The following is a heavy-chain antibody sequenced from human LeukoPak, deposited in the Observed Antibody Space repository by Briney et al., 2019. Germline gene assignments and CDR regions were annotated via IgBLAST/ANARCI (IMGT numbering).Heavy chain of an antibody. CDR1: GCTLTELS. D-gene: IGHD5-18*01. CDR2: VNPNSGNT. V-gene: IGHV1-8*01. CDR3: ARGLGELWLPVPTRPYGMDV. J-gene: IGHJ6*02. Sequence: ASVKVPCKVSGCTLTELSMHWVRQATGQGLEWMGWVNPNSGNTGYAQKFQGRVTMTRNTSISTAYMELSSLRSEDTAVYYCARGLGELWLPVPTRPYGMDVWGQGTTVTVSS.